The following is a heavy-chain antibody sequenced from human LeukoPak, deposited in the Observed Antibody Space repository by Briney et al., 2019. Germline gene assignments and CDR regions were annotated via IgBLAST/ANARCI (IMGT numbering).Heavy chain of an antibody. CDR2: IRYDGSNK. CDR3: AKERPPPRGWYMDV. CDR1: GFTFNSYG. V-gene: IGHV3-30*02. D-gene: IGHD2-15*01. Sequence: GGSLRLSCAASGFTFNSYGMHWVRQAPGKGLEWVAFIRYDGSNKYYADPVKGRFTISRDNSKNTLYLQMNSLRAEDTAVYYCAKERPPPRGWYMDVWGKGTTVTVSS. J-gene: IGHJ6*03.